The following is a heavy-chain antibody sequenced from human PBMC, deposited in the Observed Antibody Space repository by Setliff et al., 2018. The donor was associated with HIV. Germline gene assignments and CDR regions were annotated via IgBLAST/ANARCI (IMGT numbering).Heavy chain of an antibody. Sequence: SETLSLTCTVYGGSFSNYYTNWIRQPPGKGLEWIGEIYHSEYTNYNPSLKSRVSMSVDKSKNQFSLKLSSVTAADTAVYYCARVSFSSPTVDAFDIWGQGTMVTVSS. J-gene: IGHJ3*02. CDR2: IYHSEYT. V-gene: IGHV4-34*01. CDR1: GGSFSNYY. CDR3: ARVSFSSPTVDAFDI. D-gene: IGHD3-3*01.